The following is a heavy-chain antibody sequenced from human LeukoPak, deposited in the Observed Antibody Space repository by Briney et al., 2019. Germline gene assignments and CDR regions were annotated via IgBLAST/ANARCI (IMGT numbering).Heavy chain of an antibody. CDR1: GXTFSTYS. D-gene: IGHD3-16*02. CDR3: AREELSYYDAFDI. V-gene: IGHV3-21*01. CDR2: ISSSSSYI. J-gene: IGHJ3*02. Sequence: GTSLRLSCAASGXTFSTYSLNWVRQAPGKGLEWVSSISSSSSYIYYADSVKGRFTISRDNAKNSLYLQMNSLRAEDTAVYYCAREELSYYDAFDIWGQGTMVTVSS.